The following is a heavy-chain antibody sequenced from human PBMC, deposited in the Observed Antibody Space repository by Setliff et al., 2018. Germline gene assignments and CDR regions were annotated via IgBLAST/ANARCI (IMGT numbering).Heavy chain of an antibody. V-gene: IGHV4-34*01. CDR1: GGSFSDHF. CDR2: INHSGST. Sequence: SETLSLTCTVYGGSFSDHFWSWIRQPPGKGLEWIGEINHSGSTNYNPSLKSRVTISVDASKNQFSLKLTSVTAADTAVYFCARVPHIWFGDLVTFDDAFDVWDQGTMVTVSS. J-gene: IGHJ3*01. CDR3: ARVPHIWFGDLVTFDDAFDV. D-gene: IGHD3-10*01.